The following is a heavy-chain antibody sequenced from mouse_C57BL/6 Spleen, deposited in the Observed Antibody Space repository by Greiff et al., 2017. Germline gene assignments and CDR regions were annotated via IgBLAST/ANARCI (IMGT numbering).Heavy chain of an antibody. J-gene: IGHJ2*01. CDR2: INPNNGGT. V-gene: IGHV1-22*01. CDR1: GYTFTDYN. D-gene: IGHD1-1*01. Sequence: SGPELVKPGASVKMSCKASGYTFTDYNMHWVKQSHGKSLEWIGYINPNNGGTSYNQKFKGKATLTVNKSSSTAYMELRSLTSEDSAVYYCARRFYYGSSYDYFDYWGQGTTLTVSS. CDR3: ARRFYYGSSYDYFDY.